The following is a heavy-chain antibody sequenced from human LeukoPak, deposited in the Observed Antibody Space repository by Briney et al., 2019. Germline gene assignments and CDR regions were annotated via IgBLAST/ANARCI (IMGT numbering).Heavy chain of an antibody. V-gene: IGHV3-21*01. D-gene: IGHD6-13*01. CDR3: ARDTGSIAAAGKGDY. J-gene: IGHJ4*02. Sequence: GGSLRLSCAASGFTFSSYSMNWVRQAPGKGLEGVSSISSSSSYIYYADSVKGRFTISRDNAKNSLYLQMNSLRAEDTAVYYCARDTGSIAAAGKGDYWGQGTLVTVSS. CDR1: GFTFSSYS. CDR2: ISSSSSYI.